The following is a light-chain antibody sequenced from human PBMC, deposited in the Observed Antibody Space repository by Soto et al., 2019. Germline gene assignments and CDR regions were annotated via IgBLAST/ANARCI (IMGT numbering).Light chain of an antibody. V-gene: IGKV4-1*01. Sequence: DIVMTQSPDSLAVSLGERATINCKSSQSVLYSSNNKNYLAWYQQKPGQPPKLLIYWASTWESGVPDRFSGSGSGTDFTLTISSLQAEDVAVYYCQQYYSTPVTFGQGTKVEIK. CDR2: WAS. CDR1: QSVLYSSNNKNY. CDR3: QQYYSTPVT. J-gene: IGKJ1*01.